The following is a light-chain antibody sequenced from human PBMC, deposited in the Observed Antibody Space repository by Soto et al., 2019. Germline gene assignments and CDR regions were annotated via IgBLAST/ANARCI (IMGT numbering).Light chain of an antibody. Sequence: DIQMTQSPSTLSASVGDRVTFTCRASQSVSIWLAWYQQKPGKAPKLLISGASTLESGVPSRFSGSGSGAEFTLTISSLQPDDFATYYCQQYKNYLTFGQGTKVHIK. J-gene: IGKJ1*01. CDR1: QSVSIW. CDR2: GAS. V-gene: IGKV1-5*01. CDR3: QQYKNYLT.